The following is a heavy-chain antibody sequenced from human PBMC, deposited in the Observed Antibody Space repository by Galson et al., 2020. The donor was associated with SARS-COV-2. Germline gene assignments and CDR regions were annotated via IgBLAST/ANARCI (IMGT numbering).Heavy chain of an antibody. CDR1: GFTFSSYW. D-gene: IGHD3-22*01. CDR3: AREADYYNSSGYHLVDAVDI. CDR2: IKRDGSEK. V-gene: IGHV3-7*01. J-gene: IGHJ3*02. Sequence: GGSLRLSCAASGFTFSSYWMNWVRQAPGKGLEWVANIKRDGSEKNYVDSVKGRFTISRDNARNSLYLQVSSLRAEDTALYYCAREADYYNSSGYHLVDAVDIWGQGTLVTVSS.